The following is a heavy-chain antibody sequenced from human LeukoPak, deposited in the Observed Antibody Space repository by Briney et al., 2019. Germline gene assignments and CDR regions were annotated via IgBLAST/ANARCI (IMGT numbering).Heavy chain of an antibody. CDR3: ARSPIYCSSTSRYTGDNWFDP. D-gene: IGHD2-2*02. Sequence: SVKVSCKASRGTFSSYAISWVRQAPGQGLEWMGGIIPIFGTANYAQKFQGRVTITTDESTSTAYMELSSLRSEDTAVYYCARSPIYCSSTSRYTGDNWFDPWGRGTLVTVSS. CDR1: RGTFSSYA. CDR2: IIPIFGTA. J-gene: IGHJ5*02. V-gene: IGHV1-69*05.